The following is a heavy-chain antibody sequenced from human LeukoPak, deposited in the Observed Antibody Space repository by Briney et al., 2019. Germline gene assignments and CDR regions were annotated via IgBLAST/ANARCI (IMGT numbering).Heavy chain of an antibody. CDR3: AKEDNYYDSSAAFDY. Sequence: GGSLRLSCAASGFTFNDYAMHWVRQAPGKGLEWVSGISWNSGNIGYADSVKGRFTISRDNAKNSLYLQMNSLRAEDTALYYCAKEDNYYDSSAAFDYWGQGTLVTVSS. CDR1: GFTFNDYA. D-gene: IGHD3-22*01. J-gene: IGHJ4*02. CDR2: ISWNSGNI. V-gene: IGHV3-9*01.